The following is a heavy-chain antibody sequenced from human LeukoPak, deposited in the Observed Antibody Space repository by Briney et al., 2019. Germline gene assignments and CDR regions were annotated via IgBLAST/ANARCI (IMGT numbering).Heavy chain of an antibody. V-gene: IGHV3-30*02. CDR3: ARIPVVTGAHAFDI. CDR1: GFTFSSYG. J-gene: IGHJ3*02. D-gene: IGHD2-8*02. Sequence: GGSLRLSCAASGFTFSSYGMHWVRQAPGKGLEWVAFIRYDGSNKYYADSVKGRFTISRDNSKNTLYLQMNSLRAEDTAVYYCARIPVVTGAHAFDIWGQGTVVTVSS. CDR2: IRYDGSNK.